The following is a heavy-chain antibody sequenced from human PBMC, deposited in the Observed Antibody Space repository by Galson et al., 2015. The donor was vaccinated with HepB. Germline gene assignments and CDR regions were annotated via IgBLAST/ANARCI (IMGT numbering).Heavy chain of an antibody. CDR2: ISTTSNNK. D-gene: IGHD1-26*01. V-gene: IGHV3-48*01. CDR3: TRIALSGSYWYFDC. J-gene: IGHJ4*02. Sequence: SLRLSCAASGFTFSSYTMNWVRQAPGKGLEWVSYISTTSNNKFSADSVKGRFIISRDNAKNLLYLQINSLRAEDTAVYYCTRIALSGSYWYFDCWGQGSLVTVSS. CDR1: GFTFSSYT.